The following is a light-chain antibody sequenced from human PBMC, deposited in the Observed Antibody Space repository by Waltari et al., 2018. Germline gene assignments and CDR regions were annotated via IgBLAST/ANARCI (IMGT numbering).Light chain of an antibody. V-gene: IGKV3-20*01. CDR2: GAS. CDR1: QSISSSF. Sequence: EIVLTQSPGTLSLSPGERVTLSCRASQSISSSFLAWYRQKPGQAPSLLIHGASSRATGIPDRCSGSGSGTDFTLTISRLEPEDFAVYYCQQYGSSPPFTFGQGTKLEI. J-gene: IGKJ2*01. CDR3: QQYGSSPPFT.